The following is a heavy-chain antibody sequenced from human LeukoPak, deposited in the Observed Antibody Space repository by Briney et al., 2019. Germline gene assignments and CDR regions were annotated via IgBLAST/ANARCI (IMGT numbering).Heavy chain of an antibody. CDR1: GYTLTHYY. CDR2: INPNSGGT. D-gene: IGHD1-20*01. CDR3: AREGQSNLNDINY. V-gene: IGHV1-2*02. Sequence: ASVKVSCKASGYTLTHYYMHWVRQAPGQGLEWMGWINPNSGGTNYAQKFQGRVTITSDTSISTAYMELSRLRSDDTAVYYCAREGQSNLNDINYWGQGTLVTVSS. J-gene: IGHJ4*02.